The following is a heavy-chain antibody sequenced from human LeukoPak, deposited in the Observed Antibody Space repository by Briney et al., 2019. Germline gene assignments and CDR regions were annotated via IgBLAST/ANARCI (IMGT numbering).Heavy chain of an antibody. CDR2: IYTNGST. Sequence: SETLSLTCTVSGGSIRSYYWSWIRQTAGKGLEWIGVIYTNGSTNHSPSLRSRVTVSIDTSKNQFSLRLSSVTAADTAVYYCAGSGLLTSRQYYGMDVWGQGTTVTVSS. CDR1: GGSIRSYY. J-gene: IGHJ6*02. D-gene: IGHD3-3*01. V-gene: IGHV4-4*07. CDR3: AGSGLLTSRQYYGMDV.